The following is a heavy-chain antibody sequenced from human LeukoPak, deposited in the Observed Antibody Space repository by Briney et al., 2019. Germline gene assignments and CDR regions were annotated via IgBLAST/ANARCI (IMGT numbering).Heavy chain of an antibody. D-gene: IGHD4-23*01. CDR3: VREGYGGVSDAFDI. CDR1: GFTFSSYG. V-gene: IGHV3-30*03. CDR2: ISYDGSNK. Sequence: GGSLRLSCAASGFTFSSYGMHWVRQAPGKGLEWVAVISYDGSNKYYADSVKGRFTISRDDAKKSVFLQMNSLRAEDTAVYYCVREGYGGVSDAFDIWGQGTMVTVSS. J-gene: IGHJ3*02.